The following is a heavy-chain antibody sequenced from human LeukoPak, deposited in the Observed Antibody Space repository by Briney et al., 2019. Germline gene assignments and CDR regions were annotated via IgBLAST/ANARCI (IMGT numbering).Heavy chain of an antibody. J-gene: IGHJ2*01. CDR2: IIPILGIA. CDR1: GGTFSSYA. CDR3: AETTVVTHTDWYFDL. D-gene: IGHD4-23*01. Sequence: PVKVSCKASGGTFSSYAISWVRQAPGQGLEWMGRIIPILGIANYAQKFQGRVTITADKSTSTAYMELSSLRSEDTAVYYCAETTVVTHTDWYFDLWGRGTLVTVSS. V-gene: IGHV1-69*04.